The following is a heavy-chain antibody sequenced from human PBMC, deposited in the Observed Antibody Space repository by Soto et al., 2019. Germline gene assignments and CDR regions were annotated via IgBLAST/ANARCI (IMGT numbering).Heavy chain of an antibody. V-gene: IGHV1-69*01. CDR2: IIPIFGTA. D-gene: IGHD4-17*01. Sequence: QVQLVQSGAEVKKPGSSVKVSCKASGGTFSSYAISWVRQAPGQGLEWMGGIIPIFGTANYEKKFQGRVTITADESTSTAYMELSSLRSEDTAVYYCARFVYGGNSAGGGYWGQGTLVTVSS. J-gene: IGHJ4*02. CDR1: GGTFSSYA. CDR3: ARFVYGGNSAGGGY.